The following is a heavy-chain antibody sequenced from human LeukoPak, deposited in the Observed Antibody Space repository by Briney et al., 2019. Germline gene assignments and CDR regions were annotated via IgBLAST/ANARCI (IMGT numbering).Heavy chain of an antibody. CDR3: ARDGSGDYYFDY. Sequence: SETLSLTCTVSGGSISSYYWNWIRQPPGKGLEWIGYIYNSGSTKYNPSLKSRVTISADKSKRQFSLKLSSVTAADTAVYYCARDGSGDYYFDYWGQGTLVTVSS. V-gene: IGHV4-59*01. J-gene: IGHJ4*02. D-gene: IGHD4-17*01. CDR2: IYNSGST. CDR1: GGSISSYY.